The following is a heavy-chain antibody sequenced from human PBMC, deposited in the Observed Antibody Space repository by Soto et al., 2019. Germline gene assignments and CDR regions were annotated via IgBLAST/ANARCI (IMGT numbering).Heavy chain of an antibody. CDR1: GGSISSSSYY. J-gene: IGHJ4*02. CDR3: ARLVYDSSGYRPG. D-gene: IGHD3-22*01. CDR2: IYYSGST. Sequence: XXTLSLPCTVSGGSISSSSYYWGCIRQPPGKGLEWIGSIYYSGSTYYNPSLKSRVTISVDTSKNQFSLKLSSVTAADTAVYYCARLVYDSSGYRPGWGQGTLVTVSS. V-gene: IGHV4-39*01.